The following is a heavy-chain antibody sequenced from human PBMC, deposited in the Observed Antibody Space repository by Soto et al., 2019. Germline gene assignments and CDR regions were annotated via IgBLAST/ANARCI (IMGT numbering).Heavy chain of an antibody. V-gene: IGHV4-39*07. CDR1: GGSVSISTYY. CDR3: ARVPLYSYGRFDY. Sequence: SETLSLTCSVSGGSVSISTYYWAWVRQTPGKGLEWIGSIYHSGSTYYNPSLKSRVTISVDTSKNQFSLKLSSVTAADTAVYYCARVPLYSYGRFDYWGQGTLVTVSS. CDR2: IYHSGST. D-gene: IGHD5-18*01. J-gene: IGHJ4*02.